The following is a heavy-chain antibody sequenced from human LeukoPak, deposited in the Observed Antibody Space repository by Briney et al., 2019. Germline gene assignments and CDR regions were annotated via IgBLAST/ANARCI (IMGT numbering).Heavy chain of an antibody. V-gene: IGHV3-11*05. CDR1: GFSFNSYG. CDR2: ISSSSSYT. CDR3: ARGQEVTAIPAAY. Sequence: GGSLRLSCAASGFSFNSYGMTWIRQTPGKGLEWVSYISSSSSYTNYADSVKGRFTISRDNANNSLYLQMNSLRAEDTAVYFCARGQEVTAIPAAYWGQGTLVTVSS. D-gene: IGHD2-21*02. J-gene: IGHJ4*02.